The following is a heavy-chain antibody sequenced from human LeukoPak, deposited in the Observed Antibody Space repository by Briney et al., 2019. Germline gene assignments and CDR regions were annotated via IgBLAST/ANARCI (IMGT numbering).Heavy chain of an antibody. CDR3: ARGPPKYQLLSLDAFDI. V-gene: IGHV3-21*01. Sequence: PGGSLRLSCAASGFTFYDCGMSWVRQAPGKGLEWVSSISSSSSYIYSADSVKGRFTISRDNAKNSLYLQMNSLRAEDTAVYYCARGPPKYQLLSLDAFDIWGQGTMVTVSS. CDR2: ISSSSSYI. CDR1: GFTFYDCG. J-gene: IGHJ3*02. D-gene: IGHD2-2*01.